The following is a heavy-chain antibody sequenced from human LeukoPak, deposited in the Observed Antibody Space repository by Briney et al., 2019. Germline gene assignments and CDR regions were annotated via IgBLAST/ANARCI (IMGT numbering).Heavy chain of an antibody. Sequence: GGSLRLSCAASVFTFSDYYMSWIRQAPWKGLEWVSYISSSGTTIYYADSVKGRFTISRDNAKNSLYLQMNSLRAEDTAVYYCAREYYDFWSGYPSYWGQGTLVTVSS. CDR2: ISSSGTTI. CDR1: VFTFSDYY. V-gene: IGHV3-11*01. CDR3: AREYYDFWSGYPSY. J-gene: IGHJ4*02. D-gene: IGHD3-3*01.